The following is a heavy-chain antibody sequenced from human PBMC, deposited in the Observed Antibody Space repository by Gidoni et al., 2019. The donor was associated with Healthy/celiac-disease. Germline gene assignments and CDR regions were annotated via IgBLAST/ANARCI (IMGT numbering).Heavy chain of an antibody. Sequence: EVQLVESGGGLLQPGRYRRLHCAASGFTCSSYDMHWVRQATGKGLEWVSAFCTAGDTYYPGSVKGRFTISRGNAKNSLYLEMNSLRAGDTAVYYCARGGTGSGWPPLDYWGQGTLVTVSS. D-gene: IGHD6-19*01. CDR2: FCTAGDT. V-gene: IGHV3-13*01. CDR3: ARGGTGSGWPPLDY. J-gene: IGHJ4*02. CDR1: GFTCSSYD.